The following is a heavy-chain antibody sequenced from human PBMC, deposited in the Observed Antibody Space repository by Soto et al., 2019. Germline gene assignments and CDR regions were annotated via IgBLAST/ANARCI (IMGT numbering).Heavy chain of an antibody. CDR1: GFTFSSYA. CDR3: ARLPPMSPQPAGGGTDY. J-gene: IGHJ4*02. Sequence: QVQLVESGGGVVHPGRSLRLSCAASGFTFSSYAMHWVRQAPGKGLEGVAVISYDGSNKYYADSVNGRLTISRDNSKNTLYRQMTGLRAEDTAAYYCARLPPMSPQPAGGGTDYWGQGTLVTVSS. V-gene: IGHV3-30-3*01. D-gene: IGHD3-16*01. CDR2: ISYDGSNK.